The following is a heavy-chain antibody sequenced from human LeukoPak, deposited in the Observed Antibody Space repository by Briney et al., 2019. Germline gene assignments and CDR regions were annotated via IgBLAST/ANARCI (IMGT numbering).Heavy chain of an antibody. Sequence: ASVKVSCKASGYTFTGYYMHWVRQAPGKGLEWMGGFDPEDGETIYAQKFQGRVTMTEDTSTDTAYMELSSLRSEDTAVYYCATEIFRAAAGTRDYWGQGTLVTVSS. D-gene: IGHD6-13*01. V-gene: IGHV1-24*01. CDR1: GYTFTGYY. CDR2: FDPEDGET. J-gene: IGHJ4*02. CDR3: ATEIFRAAAGTRDY.